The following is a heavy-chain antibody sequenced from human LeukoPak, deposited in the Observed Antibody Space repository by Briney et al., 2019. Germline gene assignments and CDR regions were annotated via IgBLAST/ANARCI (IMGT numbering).Heavy chain of an antibody. D-gene: IGHD3-9*01. CDR3: ASSPVLRYFDWFRYYYGMDV. V-gene: IGHV3-66*01. CDR2: IYSGGST. CDR1: GFTVSSNY. Sequence: GGSLRLSCAASGFTVSSNYMSWVRQAPGKGLEWVSVIYSGGSTYYADSVKGRFTISRDNSKNTLYLQMNSLRAEDTAVYYCASSPVLRYFDWFRYYYGMDVWGQGTTVTVTS. J-gene: IGHJ6*02.